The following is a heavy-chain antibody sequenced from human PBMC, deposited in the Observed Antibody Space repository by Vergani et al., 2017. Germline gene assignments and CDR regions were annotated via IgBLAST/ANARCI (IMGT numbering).Heavy chain of an antibody. J-gene: IGHJ6*03. CDR1: GGSISRYY. Sequence: QVQLQESGPGLVKPSETLSLTCTVSGGSISRYYWSWIRQPPGKGLEWIGYIYYSGSTNYNPSLKSRVTISVDTPKNQFSLKLSSVTAASTGVYYCARSQLLRYYYMDVWGKGTTVTVSS. D-gene: IGHD1-1*01. CDR3: ARSQLLRYYYMDV. CDR2: IYYSGST. V-gene: IGHV4-59*01.